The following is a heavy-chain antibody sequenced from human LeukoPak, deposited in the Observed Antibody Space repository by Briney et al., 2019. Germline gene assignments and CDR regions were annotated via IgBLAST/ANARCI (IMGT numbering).Heavy chain of an antibody. D-gene: IGHD3-10*01. CDR3: ARCLMLWFGEVLPPLVF. J-gene: IGHJ4*02. CDR2: IYSGGSP. V-gene: IGHV3-53*01. CDR1: GFSDHDNG. Sequence: GGSLRLSCVASGFSDHDNGMTWVRKAPGKGLKWVSIIYSGGSPYEANSVKGRFSISRDISKHTVFLHMDRLKSEDTARYYCARCLMLWFGEVLPPLVFWGQGALVTVSS.